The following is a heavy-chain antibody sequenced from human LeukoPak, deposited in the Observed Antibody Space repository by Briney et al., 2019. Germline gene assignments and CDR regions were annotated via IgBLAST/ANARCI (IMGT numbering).Heavy chain of an antibody. CDR3: AREDTAMVTPYFDY. CDR1: GGSISGYY. J-gene: IGHJ4*02. D-gene: IGHD5-18*01. CDR2: IYYSGST. Sequence: SETLSLTCTVSGGSISGYYWSWIRQPPGKGLEWIGYIYYSGSTNYNPSLKSRVTISVDTSKNQFSLKLSSVTAADTAVYYCAREDTAMVTPYFDYWGQGTLVTVSS. V-gene: IGHV4-59*01.